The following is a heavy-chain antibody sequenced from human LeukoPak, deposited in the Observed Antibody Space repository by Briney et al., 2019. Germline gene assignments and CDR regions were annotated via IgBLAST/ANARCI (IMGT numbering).Heavy chain of an antibody. D-gene: IGHD5/OR15-5a*01. CDR3: ANRGSVYRRQNSYGDSFDV. CDR2: INGNTFKT. J-gene: IGHJ3*01. Sequence: GGSLRLSCAASGFTFSSYAMSWVRQAPGKGLEWVSAINGNTFKTHYADSVKGRFSISRDNSNNILYLQLNGLRPEDTALYYCANRGSVYRRQNSYGDSFDVWGQGTMVTVSS. CDR1: GFTFSSYA. V-gene: IGHV3-23*01.